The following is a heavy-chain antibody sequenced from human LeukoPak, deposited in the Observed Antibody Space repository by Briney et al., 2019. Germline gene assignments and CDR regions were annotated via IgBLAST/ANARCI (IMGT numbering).Heavy chain of an antibody. CDR3: AGGREPYTNTDWFDP. Sequence: GGSLRLSCAASGFTFHYYGMNWVRQAPGKGLEWVSSISSSGVYTYYADSVKGRFTISRDNAENSLYLQMDSLRAEDTGLYYCAGGREPYTNTDWFDPWGQGTLVTVSS. V-gene: IGHV3-21*01. CDR2: ISSSGVYT. J-gene: IGHJ5*02. CDR1: GFTFHYYG. D-gene: IGHD2-2*02.